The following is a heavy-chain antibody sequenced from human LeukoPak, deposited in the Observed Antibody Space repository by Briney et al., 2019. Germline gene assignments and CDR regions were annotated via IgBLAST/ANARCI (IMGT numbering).Heavy chain of an antibody. D-gene: IGHD4-17*01. CDR3: PKAPTTVTPFDS. CDR1: GFTFSSYA. V-gene: IGHV3-23*01. Sequence: PGGSLRLSCAASGFTFSSYAMSWVRQAPGKGLDWVSSITNSGSDTYYADSVKGRFTISRDNSKNTLYLQMNSLRAEDTAVYYCPKAPTTVTPFDSWGQGSLVTVSS. J-gene: IGHJ4*02. CDR2: ITNSGSDT.